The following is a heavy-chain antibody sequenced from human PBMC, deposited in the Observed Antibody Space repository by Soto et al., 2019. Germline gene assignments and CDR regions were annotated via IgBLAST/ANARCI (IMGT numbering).Heavy chain of an antibody. CDR2: IYHSGST. Sequence: SETLSLTCAVPGGSISSGGYSWSWIRQPPGKGLEWIGYIYHSGSTYYNPSLKSRVTISVDRSKNQFSLQLSSVTVADTAVYYCATRDSGRLYWGQGTLVTVSS. D-gene: IGHD6-13*01. J-gene: IGHJ4*02. CDR3: ATRDSGRLY. V-gene: IGHV4-30-2*01. CDR1: GGSISSGGYS.